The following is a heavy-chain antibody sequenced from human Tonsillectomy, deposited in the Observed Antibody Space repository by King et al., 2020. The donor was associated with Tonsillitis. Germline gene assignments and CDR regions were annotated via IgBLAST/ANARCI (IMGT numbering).Heavy chain of an antibody. CDR1: GFSLTTSGTR. V-gene: IGHV2-70*04. CDR3: ARVQRSGWSLEF. Sequence: TLKESGPALVKPTQTLTLTCTFSGFSLTTSGTRLSWIRQPPGKALEWLARIDWDDDKFYSTSLKTRLTMSKDTSKNQVVLTMTNMDPVDTATYYWARVQRSGWSLEFWAQGILVTVSS. D-gene: IGHD6-19*01. J-gene: IGHJ4*02. CDR2: IDWDDDK.